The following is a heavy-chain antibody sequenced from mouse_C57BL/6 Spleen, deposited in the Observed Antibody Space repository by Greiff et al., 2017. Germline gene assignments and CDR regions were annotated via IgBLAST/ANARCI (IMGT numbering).Heavy chain of an antibody. CDR1: GFKINDYY. CDR3: ARARVDARDY. D-gene: IGHD1-1*02. Sequence: EVQLLQSGPELVKPGASVKLSCTASGFKINDYYMHWVKQSTEQGLEWIGRIDPEDGETKYAPKFKGTATITADTSSNTASLQLRSLTYEDAAVYYCARARVDARDYWGQGTSVTVSS. CDR2: IDPEDGET. J-gene: IGHJ4*01. V-gene: IGHV14-2*01.